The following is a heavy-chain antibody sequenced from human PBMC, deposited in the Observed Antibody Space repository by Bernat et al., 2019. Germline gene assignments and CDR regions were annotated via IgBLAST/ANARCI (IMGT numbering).Heavy chain of an antibody. D-gene: IGHD1-1*01. CDR2: IYASGST. CDR1: GDSINYYH. Sequence: QVQLQESGPGLLKPSETLSLTCTVSGDSINYYHWSWIRQPAGKGLEWIGRIYASGSTNYNPSLKSRVTMSIDTSNNQFSLNIWSVTAADTAVYYCARLYSQNWSEYYFDYWGQGILVTVSP. CDR3: ARLYSQNWSEYYFDY. J-gene: IGHJ4*02. V-gene: IGHV4-4*07.